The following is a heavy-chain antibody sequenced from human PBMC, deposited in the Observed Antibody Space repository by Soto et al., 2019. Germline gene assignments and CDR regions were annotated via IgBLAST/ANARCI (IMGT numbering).Heavy chain of an antibody. CDR2: IIPILGIA. CDR3: ASGWEYYFDY. V-gene: IGHV1-69*02. J-gene: IGHJ4*02. Sequence: GASVKVSCKASGGTFSSYTISWVRQARGRGLEWMGRIIPILGIANYAQKFQGRVTMTTDTSTSTAYMELRSLRSDDTAVYYCASGWEYYFDYWGQGTLVTVSS. D-gene: IGHD1-26*01. CDR1: GGTFSSYT.